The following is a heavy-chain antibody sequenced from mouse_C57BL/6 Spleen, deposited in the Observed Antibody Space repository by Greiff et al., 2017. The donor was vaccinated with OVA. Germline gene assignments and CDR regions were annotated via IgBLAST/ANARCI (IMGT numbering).Heavy chain of an antibody. CDR1: GYSITSGYY. Sequence: ESGPGLVKPSQSLSLTCSVTGYSITSGYYWNWIRQFPGNKLEWMGYISYDGSNNYNPSLKNRISITRDTSKNQFLLKLNSVTTEDTATYYCAREGRDAMDYWGQGTSVTVSS. CDR3: AREGRDAMDY. J-gene: IGHJ4*01. CDR2: ISYDGSN. V-gene: IGHV3-6*01.